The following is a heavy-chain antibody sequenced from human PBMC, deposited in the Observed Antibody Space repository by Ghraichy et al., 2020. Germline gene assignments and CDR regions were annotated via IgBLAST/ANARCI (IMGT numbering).Heavy chain of an antibody. Sequence: SETLSLTCAVSGGSISSGGYSWSWIRQPPGKGLEWIGYIYYSGSTYYNPSLKSRVTISVDTSKNQFSLKLSSVTAADTAVYYCASCPDYYGEAFDIWGQGTMVTVSS. CDR3: ASCPDYYGEAFDI. CDR2: IYYSGST. J-gene: IGHJ3*02. V-gene: IGHV4-30-4*07. CDR1: GGSISSGGYS. D-gene: IGHD3-10*01.